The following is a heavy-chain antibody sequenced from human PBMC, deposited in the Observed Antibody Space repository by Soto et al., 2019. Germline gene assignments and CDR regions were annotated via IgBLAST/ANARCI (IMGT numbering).Heavy chain of an antibody. CDR3: TTGTPVDY. V-gene: IGHV3-15*01. CDR1: GITFNNAW. Sequence: GGSLRLSCAASGITFNNAWMNWVRQAPGKGLEWVGRIKSKTDGGTTDYAAPVKGRFTISRDDLKNTQYLEMNSLKSEDTAVYYCTTGTPVDYWGQGTLVTVSS. CDR2: IKSKTDGGTT. J-gene: IGHJ4*02.